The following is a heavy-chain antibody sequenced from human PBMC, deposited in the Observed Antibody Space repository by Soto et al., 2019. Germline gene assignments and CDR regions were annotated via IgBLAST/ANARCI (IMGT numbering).Heavy chain of an antibody. CDR1: GYTFTTYY. Sequence: QVRLVQSGAEVKKPGASVTVSCRASGYTFTTYYLHWVRQAPGQGLEWLGIINPNGGSTTYSQHFQGRITMTSNTSANTVDMEMSGLTSEDPAVYCWARDPVPSDAGSVRLPADSCGQGTLVTISS. CDR2: INPNGGST. CDR3: ARDPVPSDAGSVRLPADS. J-gene: IGHJ3*01. D-gene: IGHD5-12*01. V-gene: IGHV1-46*01.